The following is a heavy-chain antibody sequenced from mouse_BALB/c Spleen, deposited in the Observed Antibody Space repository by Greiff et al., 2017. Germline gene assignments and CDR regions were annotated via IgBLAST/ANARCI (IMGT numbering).Heavy chain of an antibody. CDR3: ARLGNDYDGAMDY. D-gene: IGHD2-4*01. Sequence: DVKLVESGGGLVKPGGSLKLSCAASGFTFSSYAMSWVRQTPEKRLEWVATISSGGSYTYYPDSVKGRFTISRDNAKNTLYLQMSSLRSEDTAMYYCARLGNDYDGAMDYWGQGTSVTVSS. J-gene: IGHJ4*01. CDR2: ISSGGSYT. CDR1: GFTFSSYA. V-gene: IGHV5-9-3*01.